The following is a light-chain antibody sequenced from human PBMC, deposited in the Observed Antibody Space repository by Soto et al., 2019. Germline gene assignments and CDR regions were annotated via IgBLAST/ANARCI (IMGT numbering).Light chain of an antibody. CDR2: GAS. Sequence: EIVLTQSPGTLSLSPGERATLSCRASQSVSSSYLAWYQHKPGQAPRLLIYGASSRATGIPDRFSGSGSGPDFSRTISRLEPEEFAVYYCQQYCSSPHTFSQGTKLESK. CDR3: QQYCSSPHT. J-gene: IGKJ2*01. CDR1: QSVSSSY. V-gene: IGKV3-20*01.